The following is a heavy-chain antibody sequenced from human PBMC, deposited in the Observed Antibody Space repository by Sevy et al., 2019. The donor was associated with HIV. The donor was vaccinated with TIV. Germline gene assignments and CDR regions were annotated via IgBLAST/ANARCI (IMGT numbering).Heavy chain of an antibody. CDR2: AYYRSKWYN. J-gene: IGHJ4*02. D-gene: IGHD4-17*01. V-gene: IGHV6-1*01. CDR3: ARNLHGDYVGYFDY. CDR1: GDSVSSDSGA. Sequence: SQTLSLTCAISGDSVSSDSGAWNWIRQSPSRGLEWLGRAYYRSKWYNDYAVSVKIRITINPDTSKNQFSLQLNSVTPEDTAVYYCARNLHGDYVGYFDYWGQGTLVTVSS.